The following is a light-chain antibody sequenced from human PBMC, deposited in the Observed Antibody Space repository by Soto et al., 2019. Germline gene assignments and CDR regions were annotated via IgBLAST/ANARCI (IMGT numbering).Light chain of an antibody. J-gene: IGKJ1*01. V-gene: IGKV3-20*01. CDR3: QQYGTSPRT. CDR2: GAS. Sequence: SQSPSTLSPSVGDRVTISCRASQTVTSSYLAWYQQKPGQAPRLLIYGASSRATGIPDRFSGSGSGTDFTLTISRLEPEDFAVYYCQQYGTSPRTFGQGTKVEIK. CDR1: QTVTSSY.